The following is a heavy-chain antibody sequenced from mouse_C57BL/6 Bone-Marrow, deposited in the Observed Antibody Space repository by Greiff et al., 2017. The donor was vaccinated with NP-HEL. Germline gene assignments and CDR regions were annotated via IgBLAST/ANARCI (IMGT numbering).Heavy chain of an antibody. Sequence: QVHVKQPGAELVKPGASVKLSCKASGYTFTSYWMQWVKQRPGQGLEWIGEIDPSDSYTNYNQKFKGKATLTVDTSSSTAYMQLSSLTSEDSAVYYCAVITTVVATPGWFAYWGQGTLVTVSA. J-gene: IGHJ3*01. V-gene: IGHV1-50*01. CDR1: GYTFTSYW. CDR2: IDPSDSYT. CDR3: AVITTVVATPGWFAY. D-gene: IGHD1-1*01.